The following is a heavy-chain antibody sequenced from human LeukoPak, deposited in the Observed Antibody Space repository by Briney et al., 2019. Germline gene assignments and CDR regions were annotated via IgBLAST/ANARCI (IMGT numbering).Heavy chain of an antibody. D-gene: IGHD5-24*01. CDR3: ARDLSGLWQQFDY. V-gene: IGHV3-21*01. CDR1: GLTFSDYS. J-gene: IGHJ4*02. Sequence: GGSLRLSCAASGLTFSDYSMAWVRQAPGKWLEWVSSITSGGTYVYYADSVKGRFSISRDNAKNSLYLQMNSLRAEDTAVYYCARDLSGLWQQFDYWGQGTLVTVSS. CDR2: ITSGGTYV.